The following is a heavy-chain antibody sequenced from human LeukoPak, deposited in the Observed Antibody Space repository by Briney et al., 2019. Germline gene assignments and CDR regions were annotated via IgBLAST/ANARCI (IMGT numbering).Heavy chain of an antibody. V-gene: IGHV3-11*01. CDR1: GFTFSDYY. Sequence: GGSLRLSRAASGFTFSDYYMSWIRQAPGKGLERVSYISSSGSTIYYADSVKGRFTISRDNAKNSLYLQMNSLRAEDTAVYYCARDRSRQQLVPGYFQHWGQGTLVTVSS. D-gene: IGHD6-13*01. CDR3: ARDRSRQQLVPGYFQH. J-gene: IGHJ1*01. CDR2: ISSSGSTI.